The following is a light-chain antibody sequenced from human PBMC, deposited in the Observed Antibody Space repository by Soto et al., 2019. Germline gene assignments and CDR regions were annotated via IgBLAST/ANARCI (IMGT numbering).Light chain of an antibody. J-gene: IGKJ5*01. V-gene: IGKV3-11*01. Sequence: EIVFTQSPATLSLSPVESATLSCRATRSVSSYLAWYQQKPGQAPRLLIYDASSRPTDIPARFSGSGSGTAFTLTISSLEPEDFALYYCQKRSNWPINFGQGTRLEIK. CDR1: RSVSSY. CDR3: QKRSNWPIN. CDR2: DAS.